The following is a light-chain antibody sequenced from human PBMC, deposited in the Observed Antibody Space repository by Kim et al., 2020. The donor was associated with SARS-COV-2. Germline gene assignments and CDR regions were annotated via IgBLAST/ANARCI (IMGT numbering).Light chain of an antibody. CDR2: QDS. CDR3: QAWDSSTLYV. CDR1: KLVDKF. J-gene: IGLJ1*01. V-gene: IGLV3-1*01. Sequence: VSPGQTASSTCSGDKLVDKFACWYQQKPGQSPVLVIYQDSKRPSLIPERFSGSNSGNTATLTISGTQAMDEADYYCQAWDSSTLYVFGTGTKVTVL.